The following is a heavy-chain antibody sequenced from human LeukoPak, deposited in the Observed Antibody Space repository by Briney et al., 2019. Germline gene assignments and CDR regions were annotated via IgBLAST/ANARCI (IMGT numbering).Heavy chain of an antibody. Sequence: ASVKVSCKATGYTFTVYYMHWVRQAPGQGLEWMGWINPNSGGTNYGQKFQGRVTMTRDTSISTAYMELSRLRSDDTAVYYCARDSAEGYYYYMDVWGKGTTVTVSS. J-gene: IGHJ6*03. D-gene: IGHD1-14*01. CDR3: ARDSAEGYYYYMDV. CDR2: INPNSGGT. V-gene: IGHV1-2*02. CDR1: GYTFTVYY.